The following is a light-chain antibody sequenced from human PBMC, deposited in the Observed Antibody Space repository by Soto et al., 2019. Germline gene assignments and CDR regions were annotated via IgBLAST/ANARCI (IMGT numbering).Light chain of an antibody. J-gene: IGLJ3*02. CDR2: EVS. Sequence: QSVLTQPASVSGSPGQSITISCIGTSSDVGVYNYVSWYQQHPGKAPKLMIYEVSNRPSGVSNRFSGSKSDTTASLTISGLQAEDEADYYCQAYDYSLTASVFGGGTKVTVL. CDR1: SSDVGVYNY. V-gene: IGLV2-14*01. CDR3: QAYDYSLTASV.